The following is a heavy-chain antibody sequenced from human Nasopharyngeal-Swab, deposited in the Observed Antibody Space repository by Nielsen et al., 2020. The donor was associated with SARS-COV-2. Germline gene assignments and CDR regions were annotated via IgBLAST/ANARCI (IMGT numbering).Heavy chain of an antibody. CDR3: ARDFDKTGD. Sequence: LSLTCATSGFTFSPYTMTWVRQAPGKGLQWISYITSGNSVQYADSVRGRFTISRDNAKNTVYLQMNSLRAEDTAVYYCARDFDKTGDWGQGTLVTVSS. V-gene: IGHV3-48*04. D-gene: IGHD7-27*01. CDR2: ITSGNSV. CDR1: GFTFSPYT. J-gene: IGHJ4*02.